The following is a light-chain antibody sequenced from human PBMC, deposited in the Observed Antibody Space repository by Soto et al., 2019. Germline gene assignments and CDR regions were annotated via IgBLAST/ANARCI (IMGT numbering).Light chain of an antibody. Sequence: DIQMTQSPSSLSASVGDRVTITCRASQSISSYLNWYQQKPGKAPKLLIYAASRLQSGVPLRFSGSRSGTEFTLTISRLQPEDFATYYCQQSYSTPLTFGKGTKVEIK. CDR1: QSISSY. CDR2: AAS. CDR3: QQSYSTPLT. V-gene: IGKV1-39*01. J-gene: IGKJ1*01.